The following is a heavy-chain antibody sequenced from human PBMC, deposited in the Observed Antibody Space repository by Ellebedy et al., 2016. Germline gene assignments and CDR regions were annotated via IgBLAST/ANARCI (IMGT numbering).Heavy chain of an antibody. Sequence: SETLSLTCTVSGGSISSYYWSWIRQPPGKGLEWIGYIYDSGSTNYNPSLKSRVTISVDTSKNQFSLKLSSVTAADTAVYYCARHGHGLVRYYYYYGMDVWGQGTTVTVSS. J-gene: IGHJ6*02. CDR3: ARHGHGLVRYYYYYGMDV. D-gene: IGHD3/OR15-3a*01. CDR1: GGSISSYY. CDR2: IYDSGST. V-gene: IGHV4-59*08.